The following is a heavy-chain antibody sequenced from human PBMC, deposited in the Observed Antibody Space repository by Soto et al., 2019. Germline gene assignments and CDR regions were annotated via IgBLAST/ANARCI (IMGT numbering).Heavy chain of an antibody. CDR3: ARSGYDFWFFYYYGMDV. Sequence: GGSLRLSCAASGFTFSSYGLHWVRQAPGTGLEWVAVIWYDGSNKYYADSVKGRFTISRDNSKNTLYLQMNSLRAEDTAVYYCARSGYDFWFFYYYGMDVWGQGTTVTVSS. V-gene: IGHV3-33*01. D-gene: IGHD3-3*01. J-gene: IGHJ6*02. CDR1: GFTFSSYG. CDR2: IWYDGSNK.